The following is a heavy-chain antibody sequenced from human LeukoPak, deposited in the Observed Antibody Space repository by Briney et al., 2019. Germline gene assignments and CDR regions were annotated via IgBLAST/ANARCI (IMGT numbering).Heavy chain of an antibody. CDR3: ARGITGTTGFDY. J-gene: IGHJ4*02. CDR2: IYYSGST. CDR1: GGSISSGGYY. D-gene: IGHD1-20*01. Sequence: SETLSLTCTVSGGSISSGGYYWSWIRQHPGKGLEWIGYIYYSGSTYYNPSLKSRVTLSVDTSKNQFSLKLSSVTAADTAVYYCARGITGTTGFDYWGQGTLVTVSS. V-gene: IGHV4-31*03.